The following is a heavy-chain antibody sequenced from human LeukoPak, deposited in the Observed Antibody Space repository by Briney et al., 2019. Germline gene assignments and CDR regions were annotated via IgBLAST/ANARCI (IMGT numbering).Heavy chain of an antibody. Sequence: PSETLSLTCTVSGYSISSGYYWGWIRQPPGKGLEWIASIYHSGSTYYNPSLKSRVTISVDTSKNQFSLKLSSVTAADTAVYYCAITPPDILTGYQYYFDYWGQGTLVTVSS. D-gene: IGHD3-9*01. V-gene: IGHV4-38-2*02. J-gene: IGHJ4*02. CDR2: IYHSGST. CDR3: AITPPDILTGYQYYFDY. CDR1: GYSISSGYY.